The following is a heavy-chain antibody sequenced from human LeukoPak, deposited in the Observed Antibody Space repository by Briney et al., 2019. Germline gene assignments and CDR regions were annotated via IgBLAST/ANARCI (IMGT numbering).Heavy chain of an antibody. D-gene: IGHD2-8*02. CDR2: IAPSVDTT. CDR3: VREESGGYFDY. CDR1: GFTFTNYL. J-gene: IGHJ4*02. V-gene: IGHV1-46*01. Sequence: ASVKIASTSFGFTFTNYLLHWVRQAPGQGLEWVGRIAPSVDTTNYAQKVRGRVTMTRDTSTSTVYMESSSLRSDDTAIYYCVREESGGYFDYWGQGTLVTVSS.